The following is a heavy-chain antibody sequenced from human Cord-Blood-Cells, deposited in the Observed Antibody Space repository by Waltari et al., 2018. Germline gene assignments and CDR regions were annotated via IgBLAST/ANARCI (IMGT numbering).Heavy chain of an antibody. V-gene: IGHV1-69*09. D-gene: IGHD7-27*01. J-gene: IGHJ2*01. Sequence: QVQLVQSGAEVKKPGSSVKVSCKASGGTFSSYAISWVRQAPGQGLEWMGRFSPILGKANYGQKFQGGGQITAEKSRSKAYRELRSLRSEDTAVYYGARSSREDRGLNWGRVGWDLWGRGTLVTVSS. CDR3: ARSSREDRGLNWGRVGWDL. CDR1: GGTFSSYA. CDR2: FSPILGKA.